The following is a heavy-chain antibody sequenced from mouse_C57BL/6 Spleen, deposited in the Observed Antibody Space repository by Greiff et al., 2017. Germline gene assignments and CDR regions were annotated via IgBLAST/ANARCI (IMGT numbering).Heavy chain of an antibody. CDR3: ERATVVAPYYAMDY. V-gene: IGHV1-69*01. CDR2: IDPSDSYT. D-gene: IGHD1-1*01. J-gene: IGHJ4*01. CDR1: GYTFTSYW. Sequence: QVQLQQPGAELVMPGASVKLSCKASGYTFTSYWMHWVKQRPGQGLEWIGEIDPSDSYTNYNQKFKGKSTLTVDKSSSTAYMQLSSLTSEDSAVYYCERATVVAPYYAMDYWGQGTSVTVSS.